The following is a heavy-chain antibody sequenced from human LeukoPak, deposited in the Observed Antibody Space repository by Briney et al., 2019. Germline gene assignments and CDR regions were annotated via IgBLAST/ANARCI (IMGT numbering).Heavy chain of an antibody. D-gene: IGHD2-2*01. CDR3: ARGETSSYDY. J-gene: IGHJ4*02. CDR2: IYSGGNT. CDR1: ALTVSINY. V-gene: IGHV3-53*01. Sequence: PGGCLRLSRSASALTVSINYMSSVRQAPGERLGWGLVIYSGGNTYYADSVKGRFTISRDNSKNTVYLQMNSLGAEDTAVYYCARGETSSYDYGGQGTLVTVSS.